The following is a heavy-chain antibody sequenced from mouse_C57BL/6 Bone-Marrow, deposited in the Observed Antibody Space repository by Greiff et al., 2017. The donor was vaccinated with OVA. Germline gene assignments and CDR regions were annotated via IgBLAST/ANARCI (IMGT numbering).Heavy chain of an antibody. CDR3: ARTGKGYY. CDR1: GYTFTSYW. Sequence: QVQLQQPGAELVRPGTSVKLSCKASGYTFTSYWMHWVKQRPGQGLEWIGVIDPSDSYPNYNQKFKGKATLTVDTSSSPAYMQLSSLTSEDSAVYYCARTGKGYYWGQGTTRTVSS. J-gene: IGHJ2*01. CDR2: IDPSDSYP. V-gene: IGHV1-59*01.